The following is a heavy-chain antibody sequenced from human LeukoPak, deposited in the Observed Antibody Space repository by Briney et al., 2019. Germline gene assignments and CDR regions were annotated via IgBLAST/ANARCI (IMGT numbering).Heavy chain of an antibody. D-gene: IGHD4-11*01. CDR3: ARFPISPTYTQDY. V-gene: IGHV3-66*01. CDR1: GFTVSSNY. CDR2: IYSGGST. J-gene: IGHJ4*02. Sequence: GGSLRLSCAASGFTVSSNYMSWVRQAPGKGLEWVSVIYSGGSTYYADSVKGRFTISRGNSKNTLYLQMNSLRAEDTAVYYCARFPISPTYTQDYWGQGTLVTVSS.